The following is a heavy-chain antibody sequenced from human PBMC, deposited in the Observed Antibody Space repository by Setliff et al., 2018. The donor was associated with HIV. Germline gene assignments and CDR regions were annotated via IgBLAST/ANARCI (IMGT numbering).Heavy chain of an antibody. CDR3: ARLGSGWHWVTRIDY. CDR1: GGSVTSYY. V-gene: IGHV4-4*07. CDR2: ISISGDT. J-gene: IGHJ4*02. D-gene: IGHD6-19*01. Sequence: SETLSLTCTVSGGSVTSYYWSWIRQPAGKRLEWIGRISISGDTNYNPSLKSRATMSLDTSKNQFSLKLNSVTAADTAMYYCARLGSGWHWVTRIDYWGRGTLVTVSS.